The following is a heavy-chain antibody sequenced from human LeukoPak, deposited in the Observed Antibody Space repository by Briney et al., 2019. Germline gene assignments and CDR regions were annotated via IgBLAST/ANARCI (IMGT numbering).Heavy chain of an antibody. CDR1: GFTFSGYA. Sequence: GGSLRLSCAASGFTFSGYAMSWVRQAPGKGLEWVSSISGGVENRYYADSVKGRFIISRDDSKNTFYLQMNSLRAEDTAVYHCAKVHDSGTYATLDYWGQGTLVTVSS. V-gene: IGHV3-23*01. CDR2: ISGGVENR. CDR3: AKVHDSGTYATLDY. D-gene: IGHD3-10*01. J-gene: IGHJ4*02.